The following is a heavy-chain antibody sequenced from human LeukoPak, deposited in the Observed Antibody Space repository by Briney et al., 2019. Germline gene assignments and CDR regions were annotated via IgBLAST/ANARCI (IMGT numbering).Heavy chain of an antibody. J-gene: IGHJ6*02. D-gene: IGHD3-10*01. CDR3: ARGAELFGDYYYYGMDV. CDR2: INHSGST. V-gene: IGHV4-34*01. Sequence: PSETLSLTCAVYGGSFSGYYWSWIRQPPGKGLEWIGEINHSGSTNYNPSLKSRVTISVDTSKNQFSLKLSFVTAADTAVYYCARGAELFGDYYYYGMDVWGQGTTVTVSS. CDR1: GGSFSGYY.